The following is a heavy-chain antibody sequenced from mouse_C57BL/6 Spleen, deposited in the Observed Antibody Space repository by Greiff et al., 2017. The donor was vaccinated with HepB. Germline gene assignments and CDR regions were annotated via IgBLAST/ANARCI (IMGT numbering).Heavy chain of an antibody. V-gene: IGHV2-5*01. D-gene: IGHD2-5*01. J-gene: IGHJ4*01. CDR1: GFSLTSYG. CDR3: ATPYYSNYLYAMDY. Sequence: QVQLQQSGPGLVQPSQSLSITCTVSGFSLTSYGVHWVRQSPGKGLEWLGVIWRGGSTDYNAAFMSRLSINKDNSKSQVFFKMNSLQADDTAIYYCATPYYSNYLYAMDYWGQGTSVTVSS. CDR2: IWRGGST.